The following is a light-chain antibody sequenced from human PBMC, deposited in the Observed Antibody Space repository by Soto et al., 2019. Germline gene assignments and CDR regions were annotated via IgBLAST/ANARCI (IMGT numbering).Light chain of an antibody. CDR2: KAS. CDR3: QQYSSYPLT. J-gene: IGKJ4*01. V-gene: IGKV1-5*03. Sequence: DIQMSQSPSTLSGSVGDSVTIXXRASQTISSWLAWYQQKPGEAPKLXIYKASTLKSGVPSRFSGSGSGTEFTLTISSLQPDDVATYYCQQYSSYPLTFGRGTKVDIK. CDR1: QTISSW.